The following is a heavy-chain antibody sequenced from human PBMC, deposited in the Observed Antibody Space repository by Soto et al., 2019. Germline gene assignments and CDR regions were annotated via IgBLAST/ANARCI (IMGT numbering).Heavy chain of an antibody. J-gene: IGHJ4*02. CDR3: ARDSIPRYDSSGYSFDY. V-gene: IGHV1-69*12. CDR1: GGTFSSYA. D-gene: IGHD3-22*01. Sequence: QVQLVQSGAEVKKPGSSVKVSCKASGGTFSSYAISWVRQAPGQGLEWMGGIIPIFGTPNYAQKFQGRVTIPADESTSTDYMELSSLKSEDTAVYYCARDSIPRYDSSGYSFDYWGQGTLVTVSS. CDR2: IIPIFGTP.